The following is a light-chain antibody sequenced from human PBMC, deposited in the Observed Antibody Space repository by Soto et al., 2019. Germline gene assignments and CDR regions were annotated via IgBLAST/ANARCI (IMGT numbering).Light chain of an antibody. CDR3: QNYNRAPWT. CDR1: QDISNY. CDR2: GAS. V-gene: IGKV1-27*01. J-gene: IGKJ1*01. Sequence: DIQMTQSPSSLSASVGDRVTITCRASQDISNYLAWYQQKPGKVPKLLIYGASTLQSGVPSRFSGSGSGTXXXXXXXXXXXXXVATYYCQNYNRAPWTFGQXTKVESK.